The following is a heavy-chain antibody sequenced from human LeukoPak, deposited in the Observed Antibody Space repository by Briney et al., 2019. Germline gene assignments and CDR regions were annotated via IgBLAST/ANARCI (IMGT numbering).Heavy chain of an antibody. CDR3: ARGRRDGYR. J-gene: IGHJ4*02. CDR2: INHSGST. CDR1: GDSITSSAFY. V-gene: IGHV4-39*07. D-gene: IGHD5-12*01. Sequence: PSETLSLTCTVSGDSITSSAFYWSWIRQPPGKGLEWIGEINHSGSTNYNPSLKSRVTISVDTSKNQFSLKLSSVTAADTAVYYCARGRRDGYRWGQGTLVTVSS.